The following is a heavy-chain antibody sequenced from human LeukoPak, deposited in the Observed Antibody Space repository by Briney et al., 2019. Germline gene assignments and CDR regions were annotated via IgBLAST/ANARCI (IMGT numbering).Heavy chain of an antibody. CDR1: GGSFSGYY. D-gene: IGHD6-13*01. Sequence: SETLSLTWAVYGGSFSGYYWSWIRQPPGKGLEWIGEINHSGSTNYNPSLKSRVTISVDTSKNQFSLKLSSVTAADTAVYYCARGRIAAAGTRYYYYGMDVWGQGTTVTVSS. J-gene: IGHJ6*02. CDR2: INHSGST. V-gene: IGHV4-34*01. CDR3: ARGRIAAAGTRYYYYGMDV.